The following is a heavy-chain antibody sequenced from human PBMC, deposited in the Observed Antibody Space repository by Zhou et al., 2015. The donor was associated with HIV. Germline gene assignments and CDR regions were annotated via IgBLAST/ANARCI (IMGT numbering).Heavy chain of an antibody. CDR2: IIPIFGTA. Sequence: QVQLVQSGAEVKKPGSSVKVSCKASGGTFSSYAISWVRQAPGQGLEWMGGIIPIFGTANYAQKFQGRVTITADESTSTAYMELSSLRSEDTAVYYCAREVVGTGTTSIDYWGQGNPGSTVSS. CDR1: GGTFSSYA. CDR3: AREVVGTGTTSIDY. J-gene: IGHJ4*02. D-gene: IGHD1-7*01. V-gene: IGHV1-69*12.